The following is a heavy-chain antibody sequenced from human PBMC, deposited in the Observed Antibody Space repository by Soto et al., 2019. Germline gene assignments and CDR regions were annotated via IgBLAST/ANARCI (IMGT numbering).Heavy chain of an antibody. CDR2: IDPSGGAT. D-gene: IGHD6-19*01. CDR1: GYTFTSHY. Sequence: QVQLVQSGAEVKKPGASLMVSCRASGYTFTSHYMYWVRQAPGQGLEWMGMIDPSGGATTYAQKFQGRVTITRDTSTTTVYMELSSLRPEDTAVYSCSRGLWQWLFDYWGQGTLVTVSS. CDR3: SRGLWQWLFDY. J-gene: IGHJ4*02. V-gene: IGHV1-46*03.